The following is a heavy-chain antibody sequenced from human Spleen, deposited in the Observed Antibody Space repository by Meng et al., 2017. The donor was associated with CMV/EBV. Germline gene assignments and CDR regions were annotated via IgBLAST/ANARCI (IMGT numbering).Heavy chain of an antibody. CDR2: ISAYNGNT. CDR1: GTTFSSYT. J-gene: IGHJ6*02. D-gene: IGHD1-1*01. V-gene: IGHV1-18*01. CDR3: VRGGTLTERTYYYYGMDV. Sequence: ASVKVSCKASGTTFSSYTITWVRQAPGQGLEWMGWISAYNGNTNYAQKLQGRVTMTTDTSTSTAYMELRSLRSDDTAVYYCVRGGTLTERTYYYYGMDVWGQGTTVTVSS.